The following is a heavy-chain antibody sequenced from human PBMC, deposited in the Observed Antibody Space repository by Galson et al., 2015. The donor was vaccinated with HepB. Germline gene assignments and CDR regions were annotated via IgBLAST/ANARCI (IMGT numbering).Heavy chain of an antibody. V-gene: IGHV1-69*10. CDR3: ATNPRGVDYIWGSLWFDP. CDR2: IIPILGIA. Sequence: SVKVSCKASGGTFSSYAISWVRQAPGQGLEWMGGIIPILGIANYAQKFQGRVTITADKSTSTAYMELSSLRSEDTAVYYCATNPRGVDYIWGSLWFDPWGQGTLVTVSS. CDR1: GGTFSSYA. J-gene: IGHJ5*02. D-gene: IGHD3-16*01.